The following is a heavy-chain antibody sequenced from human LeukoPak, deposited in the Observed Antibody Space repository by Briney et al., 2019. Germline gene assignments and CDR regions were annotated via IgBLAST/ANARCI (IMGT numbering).Heavy chain of an antibody. J-gene: IGHJ4*02. Sequence: PGRSLRLSCAASGFTFSSYAMHWVRQAPGKGLEWVAVISYDGSNKYYADSVKGRFTISRDNSKNTLYLQMNSLRAEDTAVYYCPRGPYYYDSTLGELDYWGQGTLVTVSS. CDR1: GFTFSSYA. CDR2: ISYDGSNK. CDR3: PRGPYYYDSTLGELDY. V-gene: IGHV3-30*04. D-gene: IGHD3-22*01.